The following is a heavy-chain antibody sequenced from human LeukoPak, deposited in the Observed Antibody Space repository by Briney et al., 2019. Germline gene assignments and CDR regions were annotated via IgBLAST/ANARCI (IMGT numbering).Heavy chain of an antibody. V-gene: IGHV1-3*01. CDR1: GYTFTSYA. J-gene: IGHJ2*01. D-gene: IGHD5-18*01. CDR2: INAGNGNT. Sequence: GASVKVSCKASGYTFTSYAMHWVRQAPGQRLEWMGWINAGNGNTKYSQKFQGRVTITRDTSASTAYMELSSLRSEDTAVYYCARRTKRGYSYGTPEYFDLWGRGTLVTVSS. CDR3: ARRTKRGYSYGTPEYFDL.